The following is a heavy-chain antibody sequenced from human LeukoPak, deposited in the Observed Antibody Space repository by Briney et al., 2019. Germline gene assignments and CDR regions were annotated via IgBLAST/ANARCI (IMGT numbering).Heavy chain of an antibody. J-gene: IGHJ4*02. CDR2: ISSHSRTI. Sequence: PGGSLRLSCAASGLTFSTYSMNRVRQAPGKGLEWVSYISSHSRTIYYADSVKGRFTISRDNAKNSLFLQMDSLRAEDTAVYYCASLLRDILPFFDYWGQGTLVTVSS. CDR3: ASLLRDILPFFDY. V-gene: IGHV3-48*01. CDR1: GLTFSTYS.